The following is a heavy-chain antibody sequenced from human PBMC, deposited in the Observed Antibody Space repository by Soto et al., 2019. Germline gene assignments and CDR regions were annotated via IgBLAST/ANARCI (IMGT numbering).Heavy chain of an antibody. CDR2: INPNSGGT. V-gene: IGHV1-2*04. D-gene: IGHD3-3*01. Sequence: ASVKVSCKASGYTFTGYYMHWVRQAPGLGLEWMGWINPNSGGTNYAQKFQGWVTMTRDTSISTAYMELSRLRSDDTAVYYCARDLNFWSGYYTAPYYYYGMDVWGQGTTVTVSS. CDR1: GYTFTGYY. J-gene: IGHJ6*02. CDR3: ARDLNFWSGYYTAPYYYYGMDV.